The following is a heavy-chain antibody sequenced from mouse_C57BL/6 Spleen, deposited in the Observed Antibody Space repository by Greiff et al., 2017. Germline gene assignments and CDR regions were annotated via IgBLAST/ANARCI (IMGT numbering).Heavy chain of an antibody. V-gene: IGHV1-62-2*01. D-gene: IGHD1-1*01. CDR3: ARHEGIFTAVVPPWFAY. J-gene: IGHJ3*01. Sequence: VQLQQSGAELVKPGASVKLSCKASGFTFTEYTIHWVKQRSGQGLEWIGWFYPGSGSIKYNEKFKDKATLTADKSSSTVYMELSRLTSEDSAVYVCARHEGIFTAVVPPWFAYWGQGTLVTVSA. CDR2: FYPGSGSI. CDR1: GFTFTEYT.